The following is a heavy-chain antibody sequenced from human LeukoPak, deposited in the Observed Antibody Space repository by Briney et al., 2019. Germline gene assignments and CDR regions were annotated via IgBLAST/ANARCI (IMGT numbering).Heavy chain of an antibody. CDR2: ISNSGGT. D-gene: IGHD5/OR15-5a*01. J-gene: IGHJ6*03. CDR3: ASETKDIYSPSWGLYDTYYYIDA. V-gene: IGHV4-61*02. CDR1: PGSMDSGLYY. Sequence: PSETLSLTCAVSPGSMDSGLYYWTWIRQPAGKGLEWIGRISNSGGTAYNPSLRSRVTITLDTSNNHLSLKVTSVTAADTAVYYCASETKDIYSPSWGLYDTYYYIDAWGKGTTVTVSS.